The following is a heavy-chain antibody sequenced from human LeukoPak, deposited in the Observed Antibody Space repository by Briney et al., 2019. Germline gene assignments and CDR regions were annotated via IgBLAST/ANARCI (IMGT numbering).Heavy chain of an antibody. V-gene: IGHV4-34*01. D-gene: IGHD4-17*01. Sequence: MSSETLSLTCAVYGGCFSGYFWSWIRQPPGKGPEYIGEINHIGNTGYNPSLKSRVTISVDTSKNQFSLNLYSVTAADTAVYYCARKTVTTGVDYWGQGTLVTVSA. J-gene: IGHJ4*02. CDR2: INHIGNT. CDR3: ARKTVTTGVDY. CDR1: GGCFSGYF.